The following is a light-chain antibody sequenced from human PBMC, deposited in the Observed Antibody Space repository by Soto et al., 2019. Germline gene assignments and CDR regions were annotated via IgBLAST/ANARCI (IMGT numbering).Light chain of an antibody. CDR3: QQYNNWPGT. V-gene: IGKV3-15*01. CDR2: GAS. CDR1: QSVSSN. J-gene: IGKJ1*01. Sequence: ERATLSCRASQSVSSNLAWYQQKPGQAPRLLIYGASTRATGIPARFSGSGSGTEFTLTISSLQSEDFAVYYCQQYNNWPGTFGQGTKVDIK.